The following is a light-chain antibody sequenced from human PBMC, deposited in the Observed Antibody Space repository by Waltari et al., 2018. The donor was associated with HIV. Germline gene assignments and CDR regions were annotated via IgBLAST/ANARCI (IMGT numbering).Light chain of an antibody. J-gene: IGLJ3*02. V-gene: IGLV1-44*01. CDR1: RSNIGRNT. CDR3: AAWDDRLNGWV. CDR2: HDN. Sequence: QSVLTQPPSASGTPGQTVTISCSGSRSNIGRNTLNWFQNLPGTAPKHLIYHDNQRPSGVPDRFSGSKSGTSASLAISGLQSEDEADYTCAAWDDRLNGWVFGGGTKLTVL.